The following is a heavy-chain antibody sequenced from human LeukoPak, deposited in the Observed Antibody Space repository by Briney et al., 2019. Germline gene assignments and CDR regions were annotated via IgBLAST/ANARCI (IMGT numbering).Heavy chain of an antibody. D-gene: IGHD6-19*01. V-gene: IGHV3-53*01. CDR2: IYSGGST. CDR3: AIHVGSGWYRMDY. Sequence: GGSLRLSCAASGFTVSSNYMSWVRQAPGKGLEWASVIYSGGSTYYADSVKGRFTISRDNSKNTLYLQMNSLRAEDTAVYYCAIHVGSGWYRMDYWGQGTLVTVSS. CDR1: GFTVSSNY. J-gene: IGHJ4*02.